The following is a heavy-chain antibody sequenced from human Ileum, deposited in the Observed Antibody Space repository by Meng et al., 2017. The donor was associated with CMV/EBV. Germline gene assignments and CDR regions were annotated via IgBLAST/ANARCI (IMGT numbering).Heavy chain of an antibody. Sequence: FSNYAMIWVRQAPGKGLDYVSGVNAVGGIHDGGSVRGRFTVSRDNSKNTLYLQMDSLRAEDTALYYCAKGPYCTGAICDAHGELDFWGQGALVTVSS. V-gene: IGHV3-23*01. CDR1: FSNYA. CDR2: VNAVGGI. D-gene: IGHD2-8*02. CDR3: AKGPYCTGAICDAHGELDF. J-gene: IGHJ4*02.